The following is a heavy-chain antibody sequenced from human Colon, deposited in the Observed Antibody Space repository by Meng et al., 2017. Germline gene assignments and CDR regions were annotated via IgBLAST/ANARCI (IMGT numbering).Heavy chain of an antibody. CDR2: VYHRGDT. D-gene: IGHD1-1*01. Sequence: VSLVESGGGLVQPVWSLRLSCAASGFTFSRYWMYWVRLGPGKGLEWIGEVYHRGDTNYNPSLKSRVVISVDRSKNQFSLNLSSVTAADTAVYYCGRDQGRQLINHWGQGTLVTVSS. CDR1: GFTFSRYW. CDR3: GRDQGRQLINH. J-gene: IGHJ4*02. V-gene: IGHV4-4*02.